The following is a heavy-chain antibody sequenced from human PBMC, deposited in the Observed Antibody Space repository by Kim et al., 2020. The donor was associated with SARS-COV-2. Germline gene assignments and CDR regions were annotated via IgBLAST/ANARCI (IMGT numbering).Heavy chain of an antibody. V-gene: IGHV4-34*01. D-gene: IGHD3-3*01. CDR2: INHSGST. CDR3: ARGPVLRFWKAPSGYYGID. J-gene: IGHJ6*01. Sequence: SETLSLTCAVYGGSFSGYYWSWIRQPPGKGLEWIGEINHSGSTNYNPSLKSRVTISVDTSKNQFSLKLSSVTAADTAVYYCARGPVLRFWKAPSGYYGID. CDR1: GGSFSGYY.